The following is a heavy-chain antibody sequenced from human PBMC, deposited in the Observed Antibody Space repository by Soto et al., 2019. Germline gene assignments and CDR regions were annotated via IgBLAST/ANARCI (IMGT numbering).Heavy chain of an antibody. CDR1: GSTFSSFA. V-gene: IGHV3-23*01. Sequence: GGSLRLSCAASGSTFSSFAMSWVRQAPGKGLEWVSAISGSGGSTYYADSVKGRFTISRDNSKNTLYLQMNSLRAEDTAVYYCAKDRKSVAGPDYFDYWGQGTLVTVSS. CDR3: AKDRKSVAGPDYFDY. J-gene: IGHJ4*02. CDR2: ISGSGGST. D-gene: IGHD6-19*01.